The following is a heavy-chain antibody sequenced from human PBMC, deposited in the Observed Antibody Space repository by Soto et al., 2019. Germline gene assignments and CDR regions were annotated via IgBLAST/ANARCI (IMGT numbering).Heavy chain of an antibody. Sequence: ASVKVSCKASGYSFTSYGISWVRQATGQGLEWMGWMNPNSGNTGYAQKFQGRVTMTRNTSISTAYMELSSLRSEDTAVYYCASSYSSSWYRYYYYGMDVWGQGTTVTVSS. CDR3: ASSYSSSWYRYYYYGMDV. V-gene: IGHV1-8*02. D-gene: IGHD6-13*01. CDR1: GYSFTSYG. CDR2: MNPNSGNT. J-gene: IGHJ6*02.